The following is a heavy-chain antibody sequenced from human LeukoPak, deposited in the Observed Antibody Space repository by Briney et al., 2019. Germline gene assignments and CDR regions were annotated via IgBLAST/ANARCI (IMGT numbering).Heavy chain of an antibody. D-gene: IGHD3-9*01. CDR3: ARWGATGYGDY. V-gene: IGHV3-48*03. CDR2: ISDSGSTI. J-gene: IGHJ4*02. Sequence: GGSLRLSCAASGFTLSSYGMNWVRQAPGKGLEWVSYISDSGSTIYYADSVKGRLTISRDNAKNSLYLQMNSLRAEDTAVYYCARWGATGYGDYWGQGTLVTVSS. CDR1: GFTLSSYG.